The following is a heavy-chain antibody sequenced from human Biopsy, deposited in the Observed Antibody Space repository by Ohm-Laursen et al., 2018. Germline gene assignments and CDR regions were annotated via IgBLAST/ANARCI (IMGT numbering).Heavy chain of an antibody. V-gene: IGHV3-30*01. CDR3: AKDGGQWLGGAFDI. CDR1: GFGMYA. CDR2: IAYDGSNK. D-gene: IGHD6-19*01. J-gene: IGHJ3*02. Sequence: RSLRLSCTASGFGMYAMHWVRQPPGKGLEWLAVIAYDGSNKDYAESVKGRFTISRDRSRDTVHLQMNSLRYEDTALYYCAKDGGQWLGGAFDIWGHGTMVSVSS.